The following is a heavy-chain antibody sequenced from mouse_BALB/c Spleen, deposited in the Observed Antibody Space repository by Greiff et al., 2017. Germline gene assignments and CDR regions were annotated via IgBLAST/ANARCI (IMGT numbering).Heavy chain of an antibody. Sequence: EVHLVESGGGLVQPGGSRKLSCAASGFTFSSFGMHWVRQAPEKGLEWVAYISSGSSTIYYADTVKGRFTISRDNPKNTLFLQMTSLRSEDTAMYYCARSPYRFYAMDYWGQGTSVTVSS. J-gene: IGHJ4*01. V-gene: IGHV5-17*02. CDR3: ARSPYRFYAMDY. CDR1: GFTFSSFG. D-gene: IGHD2-14*01. CDR2: ISSGSSTI.